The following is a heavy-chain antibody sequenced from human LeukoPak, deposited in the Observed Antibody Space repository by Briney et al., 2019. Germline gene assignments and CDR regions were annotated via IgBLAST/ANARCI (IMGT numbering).Heavy chain of an antibody. Sequence: ASVKVSCKASGYTFTSYDINWVRQATGQGLEWMGRMNPNSGNTGYAQKFQGRVTITRNTSISTAYMELSSLRSEDTAVYYCARRVTGSGSYYEQFDYWGQGTLVTVSS. CDR3: ARRVTGSGSYYEQFDY. J-gene: IGHJ4*02. CDR2: MNPNSGNT. CDR1: GYTFTSYD. V-gene: IGHV1-8*03. D-gene: IGHD3-10*01.